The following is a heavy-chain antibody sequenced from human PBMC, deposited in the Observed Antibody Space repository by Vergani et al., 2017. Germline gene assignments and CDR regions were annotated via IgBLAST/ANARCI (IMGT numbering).Heavy chain of an antibody. Sequence: QVQLVQSGAEVKKPGASVKVSCKASGGTFSSYAISWVRQAPGQGLEWMGRIIPILGIANYAQKFQGRVTITADKSTSTAYMELSSVTAADTAVYYCARDASYGVTSYYYYMDVWGKGTTVTVSS. J-gene: IGHJ6*03. CDR3: ARDASYGVTSYYYYMDV. CDR1: GGTFSSYA. CDR2: IIPILGIA. V-gene: IGHV1-69*04. D-gene: IGHD2-21*02.